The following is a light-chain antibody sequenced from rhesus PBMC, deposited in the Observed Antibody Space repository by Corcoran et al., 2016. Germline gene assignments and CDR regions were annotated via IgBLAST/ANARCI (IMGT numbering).Light chain of an antibody. CDR3: LHSFNTPFT. J-gene: IGKJ3*01. V-gene: IGKV1-22*01. CDR2: KAS. CDR1: QDISCW. Sequence: DIQMTQSPSSLSAPVGDTVTITCQASQDISCWLAWYQQKPGKVPKLLIYKASTLQTGAPARFSGSGSGTVFSLTINNLHPEVFATFYSLHSFNTPFTFGLGTKLDI.